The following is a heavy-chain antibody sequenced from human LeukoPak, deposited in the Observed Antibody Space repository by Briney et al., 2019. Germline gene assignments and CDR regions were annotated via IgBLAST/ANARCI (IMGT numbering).Heavy chain of an antibody. D-gene: IGHD2-2*01. CDR1: GFTFSTYW. CDR2: INSGGTTT. V-gene: IGHV3-74*01. J-gene: IGHJ5*02. CDR3: ATSNWFDP. Sequence: GGSLRLSCAASGFTFSTYWMHWVRQAPGKGRVWVSRINSGGTTTNYADSVKGRFTISRDNAKNTLYLQMNSLRGEDTAVYYCATSNWFDPWGQGTLVTVSS.